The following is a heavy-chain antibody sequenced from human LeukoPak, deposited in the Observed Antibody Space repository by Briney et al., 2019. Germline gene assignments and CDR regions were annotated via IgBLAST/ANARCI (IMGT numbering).Heavy chain of an antibody. CDR1: GYTFTGYY. Sequence: ASVKVSCKASGYTFTGYYIHWVRQAPGRGLEWMGWISPNSGGTNYAQKFQGRVTMTRDTSITTAYMELSRLRSDDTAVYYCARESSCDTTNCLAPTDWFDPWGQGTLVTVSS. CDR3: ARESSCDTTNCLAPTDWFDP. CDR2: ISPNSGGT. V-gene: IGHV1-2*02. J-gene: IGHJ5*02. D-gene: IGHD2/OR15-2a*01.